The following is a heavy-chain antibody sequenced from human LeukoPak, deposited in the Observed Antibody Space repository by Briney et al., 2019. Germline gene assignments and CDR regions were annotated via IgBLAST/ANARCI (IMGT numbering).Heavy chain of an antibody. CDR3: ARAEYGDYHHFYYYMDV. CDR2: ISTSNGNT. CDR1: GYTFISYG. Sequence: ASVKVSCKASGYTFISYGISWVRQAPGQGLEWMGWISTSNGNTNYAQKLQGRVTMTTDASRSTAYMELRSLRSDDTAVYYCARAEYGDYHHFYYYMDVWGKGTTVTISS. D-gene: IGHD4-17*01. V-gene: IGHV1-18*01. J-gene: IGHJ6*03.